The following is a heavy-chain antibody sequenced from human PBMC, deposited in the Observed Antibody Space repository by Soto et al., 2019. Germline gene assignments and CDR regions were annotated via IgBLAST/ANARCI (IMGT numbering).Heavy chain of an antibody. V-gene: IGHV4-34*01. Sequence: PSETLSLTCDVYGGTFSDYIWTWIRQTPGKGLQWIGQINHSGDTSYNPSLKSRVTISIDTSKHQFYLKLSSVTATDTAFYYCAREGALLFGGNSDYYSTMDVWGQGTTVTVSS. CDR3: AREGALLFGGNSDYYSTMDV. J-gene: IGHJ6*02. CDR1: GGTFSDYI. CDR2: INHSGDT. D-gene: IGHD2-21*02.